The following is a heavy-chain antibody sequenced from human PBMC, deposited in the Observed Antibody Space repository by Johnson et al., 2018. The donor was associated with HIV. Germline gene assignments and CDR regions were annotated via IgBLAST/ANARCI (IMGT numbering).Heavy chain of an antibody. CDR1: GFTFDDYG. J-gene: IGHJ3*01. Sequence: MLLVESGGGLVQPGRSLRLSCAASGFTFDDYGMNWVRQVPGQGLEWVSGISGSGDSAYYADSVTGRFTISRDNSKNTLYLQMDSLRAVDTAVFYCAKDRIRSTAPDTFDVWGQGTMVTVSS. D-gene: IGHD5-18*01. V-gene: IGHV3-23*04. CDR3: AKDRIRSTAPDTFDV. CDR2: ISGSGDSA.